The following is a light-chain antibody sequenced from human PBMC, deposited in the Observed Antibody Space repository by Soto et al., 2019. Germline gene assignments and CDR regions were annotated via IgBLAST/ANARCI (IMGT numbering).Light chain of an antibody. CDR1: TSDIGGYNY. CDR3: SSYTSSSTLA. CDR2: EVS. Sequence: QSALTQPASVSGSPGQSITISCSGSTSDIGGYNYVSWYQHHPGKVPKVMIYEVSNRPSGVSNRFSGSKSGNTASLTISGLQAEDEADYYCSSYTSSSTLAFGGGTKVTVL. J-gene: IGLJ3*02. V-gene: IGLV2-14*01.